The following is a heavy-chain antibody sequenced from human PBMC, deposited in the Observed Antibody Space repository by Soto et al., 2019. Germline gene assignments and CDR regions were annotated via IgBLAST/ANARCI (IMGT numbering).Heavy chain of an antibody. J-gene: IGHJ4*02. D-gene: IGHD6-19*01. CDR2: ISKTGDTI. Sequence: QAQLVESGGDLVKPGGSLRLSCAASGFTFSDYYMTWVRQAPGKGLEWVSCISKTGDTIYYADSVKGRCTISRDNTRNSLFLQLNSLRAEDTAVYYCARAVRAPDSWGPGTLVTVSS. V-gene: IGHV3-11*01. CDR1: GFTFSDYY. CDR3: ARAVRAPDS.